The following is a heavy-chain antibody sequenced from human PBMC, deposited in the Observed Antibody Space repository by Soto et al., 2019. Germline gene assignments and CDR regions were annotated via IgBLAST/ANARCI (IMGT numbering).Heavy chain of an antibody. Sequence: RLSCAASGFTFNIYGMHWVRQAPDKGLEWVALISYDGSNQYYADSVKGRFTISRDNSKNTLFLQMNSLRADDTAVYYCARGIAVAGTMLEIDYWGQGTLVTVSS. CDR1: GFTFNIYG. CDR3: ARGIAVAGTMLEIDY. V-gene: IGHV3-30*03. J-gene: IGHJ4*02. D-gene: IGHD6-19*01. CDR2: ISYDGSNQ.